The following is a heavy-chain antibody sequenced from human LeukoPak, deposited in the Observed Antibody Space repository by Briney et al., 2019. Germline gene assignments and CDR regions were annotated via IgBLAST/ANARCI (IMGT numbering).Heavy chain of an antibody. CDR2: IRSKANSYAT. J-gene: IGHJ4*02. CDR3: TRHLFFRDSHGPSDY. CDR1: GFTFSGSA. Sequence: PGGSLKLSCAASGFTFSGSAMHWVRQASGKGLEWVGRIRSKANSYATAYAASVKGRFTISRDDSKNTAYLQMNSLKTEDTAVYYCTRHLFFRDSHGPSDYWGQGTLVTVSS. V-gene: IGHV3-73*01. D-gene: IGHD5-18*01.